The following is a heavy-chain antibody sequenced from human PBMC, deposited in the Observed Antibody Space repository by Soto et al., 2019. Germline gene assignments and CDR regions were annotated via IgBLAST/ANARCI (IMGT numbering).Heavy chain of an antibody. Sequence: QVQLVQSGAEVKKPGASVKVSCKASGYTFTSYDINWVRQAPGQGLEWMGWMNPNSRNTGYAQKSQGRVTMSRNTSICTAYMELRSLRSEDTAVYYCARERSGSSEYWGQGTLVTVSS. V-gene: IGHV1-8*01. CDR1: GYTFTSYD. CDR3: ARERSGSSEY. J-gene: IGHJ4*02. CDR2: MNPNSRNT. D-gene: IGHD1-26*01.